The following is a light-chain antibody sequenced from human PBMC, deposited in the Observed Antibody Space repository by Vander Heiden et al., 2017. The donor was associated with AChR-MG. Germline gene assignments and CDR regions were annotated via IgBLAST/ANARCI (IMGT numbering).Light chain of an antibody. CDR3: QQDEGIRNT. V-gene: IGKV1-5*01. J-gene: IGKJ2*01. Sequence: DIQVTQSPSILSASVGDRVTITCRASEDIGTSLAWYQQKPGRAPKLLIIDASSLQSGVPSGFSGSGSGTEFTLTISSLQPDDFATYYCQQDEGIRNTFGQGTKLE. CDR1: EDIGTS. CDR2: DAS.